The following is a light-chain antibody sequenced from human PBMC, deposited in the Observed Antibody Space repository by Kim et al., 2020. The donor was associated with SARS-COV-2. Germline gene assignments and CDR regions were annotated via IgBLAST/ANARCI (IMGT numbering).Light chain of an antibody. CDR3: QTWDTGIQV. V-gene: IGLV4-69*01. Sequence: QPVLTQSPSVSASLGASVKLTCTLSGGHSAYAIAWHQQQAEKGPRFLMKVNSDGSHKKGDGIPDRFSGSSSGAERYLTISSLQSEDEADYYCQTWDTGIQVFGGGTQLTVL. J-gene: IGLJ3*02. CDR2: VNSDGSH. CDR1: GGHSAYA.